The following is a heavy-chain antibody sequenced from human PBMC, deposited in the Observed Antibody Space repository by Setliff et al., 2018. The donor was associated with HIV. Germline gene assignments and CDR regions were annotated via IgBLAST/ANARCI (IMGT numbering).Heavy chain of an antibody. D-gene: IGHD2-8*01. CDR3: AALSVRTNPVYGVISTRFDP. CDR2: INDDGNKK. CDR1: GFVFSDFW. V-gene: IGHV3-7*03. Sequence: GSLRLSCAASGFVFSDFWMSWARQDPGKGLEWVANINDDGNKKWYVGSARGRFTISRDNAKKSLFLQMNSLRVDDTAVYYCAALSVRTNPVYGVISTRFDPWGQGSLVTVSS. J-gene: IGHJ5*02.